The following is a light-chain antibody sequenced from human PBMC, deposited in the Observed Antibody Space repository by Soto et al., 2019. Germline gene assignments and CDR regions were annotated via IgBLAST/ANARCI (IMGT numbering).Light chain of an antibody. V-gene: IGKV3-15*01. J-gene: IGKJ1*01. CDR1: QSVRRN. CDR2: GVS. CDR3: QQYNNWPRT. Sequence: EIVRTQSPAPLSVSPGEGAGVSCAASQSVRRNLDWYQQKNGQAPRXXMYGVSTRATGIPARFSGSGSGTEFTLTISSLQPEDFAVYYCQQYNNWPRTFGHGTQVDIK.